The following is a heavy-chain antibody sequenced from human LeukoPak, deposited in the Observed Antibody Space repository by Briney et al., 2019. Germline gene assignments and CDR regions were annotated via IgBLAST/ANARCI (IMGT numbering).Heavy chain of an antibody. Sequence: SETLSLTCTVSGGSISSYYWSWIRQPAGKGLEWIGRIYTSGSTNYNPSLKSRVTISVDTSKNQFSLKLSSVTAADTAVYYCAGEGYCSSTSCYYYFDYWGQGTLVTVSS. CDR2: IYTSGST. V-gene: IGHV4-4*07. J-gene: IGHJ4*02. D-gene: IGHD2-2*01. CDR3: AGEGYCSSTSCYYYFDY. CDR1: GGSISSYY.